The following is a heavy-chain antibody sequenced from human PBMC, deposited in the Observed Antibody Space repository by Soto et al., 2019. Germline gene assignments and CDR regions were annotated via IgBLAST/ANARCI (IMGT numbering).Heavy chain of an antibody. CDR1: GFIVSSYY. J-gene: IGHJ3*01. Sequence: GGSLRLSCAGSGFIVSSYYMSWVRQAPGKGLEWISVIYSGGSTYYADSVKGRFTISRDNSENTLYLQLNSLRVEDTTVYYCAKSGGNGWFADAFDVWGQGTMVTVSS. V-gene: IGHV3-53*01. CDR2: IYSGGST. D-gene: IGHD6-19*01. CDR3: AKSGGNGWFADAFDV.